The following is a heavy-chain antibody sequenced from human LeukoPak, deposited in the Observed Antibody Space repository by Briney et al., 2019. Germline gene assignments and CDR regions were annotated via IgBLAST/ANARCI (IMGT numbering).Heavy chain of an antibody. V-gene: IGHV1-18*01. CDR1: GYTFTSYG. CDR2: ISAYNGNT. Sequence: ASVKVSCKASGYTFTSYGISWVRQAPGQGLEWMGWISAYNGNTNYAQKLQGRVTMTTDTSTSTAYMELRSLRSDDTAVYYCARGRYCTGGSCYSNNNAEYFQDWGQGTLVTVSS. CDR3: ARGRYCTGGSCYSNNNAEYFQD. J-gene: IGHJ1*01. D-gene: IGHD2-15*01.